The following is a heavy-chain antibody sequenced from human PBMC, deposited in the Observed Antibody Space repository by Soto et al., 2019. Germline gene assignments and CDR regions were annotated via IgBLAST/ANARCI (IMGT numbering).Heavy chain of an antibody. Sequence: QVQLVQSGAEVKKPGSSVKVSCKASGGTFSSYAISWVRQAPGQGLEWMGGIIPIFGTANYAQKFQARVTITADESTSTAYMELSSLRSEDTAVYYCAREGTGGNSYYYYGMDVWGQGTTVTVSS. V-gene: IGHV1-69*01. CDR3: AREGTGGNSYYYYGMDV. J-gene: IGHJ6*02. CDR1: GGTFSSYA. CDR2: IIPIFGTA. D-gene: IGHD2-21*02.